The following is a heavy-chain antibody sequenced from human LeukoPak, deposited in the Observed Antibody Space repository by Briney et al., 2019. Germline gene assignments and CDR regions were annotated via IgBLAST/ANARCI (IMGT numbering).Heavy chain of an antibody. CDR1: GYTFTSYG. V-gene: IGHV1-18*01. CDR2: ISAYNGNT. CDR3: ARDGLRSEWSYFDY. J-gene: IGHJ4*02. D-gene: IGHD3-3*01. Sequence: ASVKVSCKASGYTFTSYGISWVRQAPGQGLEWMGWISAYNGNTNYAQKLRGRVTMTTDTSTSTVYMELRSLRSDDTAIYYCARDGLRSEWSYFDYWGQGTLVTVSS.